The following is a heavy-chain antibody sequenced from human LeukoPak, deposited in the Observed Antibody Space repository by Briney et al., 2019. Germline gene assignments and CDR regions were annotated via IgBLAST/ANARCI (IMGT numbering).Heavy chain of an antibody. V-gene: IGHV1-2*02. Sequence: ASVKVSCKASGYTFTGYYMHWVRQAPGQGLEWMGWINPNSGGTNYAQKFQGRVTMTRDTSISTAYMELSRLRSEDTAVYYCAREIAARSSPYFQHWGQGTLVTVSS. D-gene: IGHD6-6*01. CDR1: GYTFTGYY. CDR3: AREIAARSSPYFQH. J-gene: IGHJ1*01. CDR2: INPNSGGT.